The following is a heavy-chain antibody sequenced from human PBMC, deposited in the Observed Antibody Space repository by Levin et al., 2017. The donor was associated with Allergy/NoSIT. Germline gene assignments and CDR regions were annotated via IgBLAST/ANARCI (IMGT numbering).Heavy chain of an antibody. CDR2: IWFDGSNE. CDR3: ATERSGWAFDY. Sequence: GGSLRLSCTASGFTFSDYGMHWVRQAPGKGLEWVAVIWFDGSNECYADSVKGRFTISKDNSKNTLFLQMNSLRVEDTAVYYCATERSGWAFDYWGQGTLLTVSS. V-gene: IGHV3-33*01. J-gene: IGHJ4*02. D-gene: IGHD6-19*01. CDR1: GFTFSDYG.